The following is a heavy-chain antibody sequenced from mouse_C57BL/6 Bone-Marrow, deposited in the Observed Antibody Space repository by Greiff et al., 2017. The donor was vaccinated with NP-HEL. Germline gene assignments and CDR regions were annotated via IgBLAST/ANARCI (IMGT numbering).Heavy chain of an antibody. Sequence: VQRVESGAELVRPGASVTLSCKASGYTFTDYEMHWVKQTPVHGLEWIGALDPETGGTAYNQKFKGKAILTADKSSSTAYMELRSLTSEDSAVYYCTRPYYYGSSYYFDYWGQGTTLTVSS. D-gene: IGHD1-1*01. V-gene: IGHV1-15*01. CDR2: LDPETGGT. CDR3: TRPYYYGSSYYFDY. CDR1: GYTFTDYE. J-gene: IGHJ2*01.